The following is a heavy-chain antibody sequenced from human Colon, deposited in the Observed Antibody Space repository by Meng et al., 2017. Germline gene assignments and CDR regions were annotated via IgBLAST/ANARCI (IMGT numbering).Heavy chain of an antibody. CDR3: ARGRYVQLTLMDV. V-gene: IGHV1-8*03. D-gene: IGHD1-1*01. CDR1: GYAFTSYE. J-gene: IGHJ6*02. Sequence: QGQSGEAGAEVKKPGASVKVSCKASGYAFTSYEINWVRQATGQGLEWMGWINPNSGNTGYAQKFQGRVTITRNTSLSTAYMEVSSLRSEDTAVYYCARGRYVQLTLMDVWGQGTTVTVSS. CDR2: INPNSGNT.